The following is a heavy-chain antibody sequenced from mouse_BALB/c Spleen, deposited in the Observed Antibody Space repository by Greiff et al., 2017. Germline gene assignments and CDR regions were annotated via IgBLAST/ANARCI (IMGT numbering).Heavy chain of an antibody. CDR1: GFTFSSFG. J-gene: IGHJ3*01. CDR2: ISSGSSTI. Sequence: EVQLVESGGGLVQPGGSRKLSCAASGFTFSSFGMHWVRQAPEKGLEWVAYISSGSSTIYYADTVKGRFTISRDNPKNTLFLQMTSLRSEDTAMYYCAREGYDYDAAYWGQGTLVTVSA. D-gene: IGHD2-4*01. V-gene: IGHV5-17*02. CDR3: AREGYDYDAAY.